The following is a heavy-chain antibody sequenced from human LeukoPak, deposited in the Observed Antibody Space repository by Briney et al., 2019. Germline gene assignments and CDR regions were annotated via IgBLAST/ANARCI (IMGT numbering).Heavy chain of an antibody. V-gene: IGHV3-7*01. D-gene: IGHD6-13*01. CDR1: GFTFSSYW. Sequence: GGSLRLSCAASGFTFSSYWTSWVRQAPGKGLEWVANIKQDGSEKYYVDSVKGRFTISRDNAKNSLYLQMNSLRAEDTAVYYCARDKGSSWYNYYYYYMDVWGKGTTVTVSS. J-gene: IGHJ6*03. CDR3: ARDKGSSWYNYYYYYMDV. CDR2: IKQDGSEK.